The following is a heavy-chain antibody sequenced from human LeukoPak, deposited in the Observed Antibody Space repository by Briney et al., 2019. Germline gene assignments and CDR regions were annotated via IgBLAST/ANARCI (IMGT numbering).Heavy chain of an antibody. CDR1: GFTFSRYG. CDR2: IRYDGSNK. J-gene: IGHJ6*03. Sequence: PGGSLRLSCAASGFTFSRYGMHWVRQAPGKGLEWVAFIRYDGSNKYYADSVKGRFTISRDNSKNTLYLQMNSLRAEDTAVYYCAKGLKLPYSGGDYYYYMDVWGKGTTVTVSS. CDR3: AKGLKLPYSGGDYYYYMDV. V-gene: IGHV3-30*02. D-gene: IGHD1-26*01.